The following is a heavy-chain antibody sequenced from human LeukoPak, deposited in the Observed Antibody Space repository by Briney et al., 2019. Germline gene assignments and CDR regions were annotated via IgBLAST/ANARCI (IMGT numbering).Heavy chain of an antibody. CDR3: AIDWAYGDYRDAFDI. CDR2: ISYDGSNK. J-gene: IGHJ3*02. Sequence: GRSLRLSCAASGFTLSSYAMHWVRQAPGKGLGWGAVISYDGSNKYYADSVKGRFTISRDNSKNTLYLQMNSLRAEDTAGYDCAIDWAYGDYRDAFDIWGQGTMVTVSS. V-gene: IGHV3-30*04. CDR1: GFTLSSYA. D-gene: IGHD4-17*01.